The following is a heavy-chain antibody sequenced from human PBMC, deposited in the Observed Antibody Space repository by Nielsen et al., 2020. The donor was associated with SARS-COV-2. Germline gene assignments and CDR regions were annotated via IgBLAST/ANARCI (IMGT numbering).Heavy chain of an antibody. V-gene: IGHV3-21*04. Sequence: GESLKISCAASGFTFSSYSMNWVRQAPGKGLEWVSSISSSSSYIYYADSVKGRFTISRDNSKNTLYLQMNSLRAEDTAIYYCARGGVVPALFYYYYMDVWGRGTRVTVSS. CDR1: GFTFSSYS. J-gene: IGHJ6*03. CDR2: ISSSSSYI. D-gene: IGHD3-3*01. CDR3: ARGGVVPALFYYYYMDV.